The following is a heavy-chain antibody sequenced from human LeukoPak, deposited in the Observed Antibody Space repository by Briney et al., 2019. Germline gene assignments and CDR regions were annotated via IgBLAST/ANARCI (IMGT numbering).Heavy chain of an antibody. Sequence: RGESLKISCKGFEYSFTSYWISWVRQMPGKGLEWMGRIDPSDSYTNYSPSFQGHVTISADKSISTAYLQWSSLKASDTAMYYCARHNVAAAGNTNWFDPWGQGTLVTVSS. V-gene: IGHV5-10-1*01. CDR3: ARHNVAAAGNTNWFDP. CDR2: IDPSDSYT. J-gene: IGHJ5*02. CDR1: EYSFTSYW. D-gene: IGHD6-13*01.